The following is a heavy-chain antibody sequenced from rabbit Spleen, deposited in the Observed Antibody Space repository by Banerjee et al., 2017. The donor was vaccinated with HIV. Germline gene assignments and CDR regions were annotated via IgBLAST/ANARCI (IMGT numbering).Heavy chain of an antibody. J-gene: IGHJ4*01. D-gene: IGHD4-1*01. CDR1: GFSFSPNYY. V-gene: IGHV1S40*01. CDR3: ARDLTGSGWGVVSYYFNL. CDR2: IFAGSSGGT. Sequence: QSLEESGGDLVKPGASLTLTCTASGFSFSPNYYMCWVRQAPGKGLEWIAWIFAGSSGGTYYANWAKGRFTISKTSSTTVTLQMTSLTAADTATYFCARDLTGSGWGVVSYYFNLWGPGTLVTVS.